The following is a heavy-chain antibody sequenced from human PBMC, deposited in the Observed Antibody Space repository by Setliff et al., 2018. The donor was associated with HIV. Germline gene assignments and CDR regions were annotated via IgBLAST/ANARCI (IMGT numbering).Heavy chain of an antibody. CDR2: ISAYNGNT. V-gene: IGHV1-18*04. Sequence: ASVKVSCKASGYTFTDFFLHWVRQAPGQGLEWMGWISAYNGNTIYAQKFQGRVTMTRDTSTSTVYMELSSLTSEDTAVYFCAREYPRVAGPTPYYFDYWGQGTLVTVSS. CDR3: AREYPRVAGPTPYYFDY. D-gene: IGHD2-15*01. J-gene: IGHJ4*02. CDR1: GYTFTDFF.